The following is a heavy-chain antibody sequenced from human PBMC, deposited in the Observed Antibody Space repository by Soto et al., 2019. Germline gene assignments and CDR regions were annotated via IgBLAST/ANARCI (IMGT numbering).Heavy chain of an antibody. CDR3: TTVNVVVPAEGVGFDI. J-gene: IGHJ3*02. Sequence: PGGSLRLSCAASGSTFSNAWINWVRRAPGKGLEWVGRIKSKTDGGTTDFAAPVKGRFTISRDDSKNTLYLQMNSLKTEDTAVYYCTTVNVVVPAEGVGFDIWGQGTMVTVSS. V-gene: IGHV3-15*07. D-gene: IGHD2-2*01. CDR1: GSTFSNAW. CDR2: IKSKTDGGTT.